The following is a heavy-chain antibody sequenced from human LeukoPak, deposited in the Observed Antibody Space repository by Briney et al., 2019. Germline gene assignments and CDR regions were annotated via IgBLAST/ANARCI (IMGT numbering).Heavy chain of an antibody. CDR2: IVGSGGST. CDR3: AKWGDYDILTGYYDSDY. V-gene: IGHV3-23*01. Sequence: PGGSLRLSCAASGFTISNYAMSWVRQAQGKGLEWVSAIVGSGGSTYYADSVKGRFTISRDNPKNTLYLQMNSLRAEDTAVYYCAKWGDYDILTGYYDSDYWGQGTLVTVSS. CDR1: GFTISNYA. J-gene: IGHJ4*02. D-gene: IGHD3-9*01.